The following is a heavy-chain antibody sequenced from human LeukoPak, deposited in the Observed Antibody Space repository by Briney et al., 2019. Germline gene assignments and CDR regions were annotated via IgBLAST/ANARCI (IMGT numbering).Heavy chain of an antibody. V-gene: IGHV3-30*02. Sequence: AGGSLRLSCAASGFTFSSYGMHWVRQAPGKGLEWVAFIRYDGSNKYYADSVKGRFTISRDNSKNTLYLQMNSLRAEDTAVYYCARDEEVGTDIVVVPAAQGYYYYMDVWGKGTTVTVSS. CDR1: GFTFSSYG. CDR2: IRYDGSNK. D-gene: IGHD2-2*01. J-gene: IGHJ6*03. CDR3: ARDEEVGTDIVVVPAAQGYYYYMDV.